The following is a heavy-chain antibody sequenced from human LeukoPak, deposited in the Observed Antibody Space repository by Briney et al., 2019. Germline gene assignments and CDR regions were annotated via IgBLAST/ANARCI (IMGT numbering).Heavy chain of an antibody. D-gene: IGHD3/OR15-3a*01. CDR1: GVSISRGGDY. J-gene: IGHJ5*02. V-gene: IGHV4-31*03. Sequence: TLSLTCTVSGVSISRGGDYWTWIRQHPGKGLEWIGNTYYGGNTYYNPSLKSRVTISVDTAKNQVSLNLTSVTAADTAVYYCARQSADFWTDYAKNWFDPWGQGTLVTVSS. CDR2: TYYGGNT. CDR3: ARQSADFWTDYAKNWFDP.